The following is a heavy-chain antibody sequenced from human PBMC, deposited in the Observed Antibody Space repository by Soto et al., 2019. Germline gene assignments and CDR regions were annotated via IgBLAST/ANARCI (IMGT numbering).Heavy chain of an antibody. CDR2: INPATGAA. V-gene: IGHV1-2*02. J-gene: IGHJ3*02. D-gene: IGHD3-3*01. CDR3: ARGGGVGVAGSAAFDM. CDR1: GYPVTAYY. Sequence: QLHLVQSGAVVKKPGASVTVSCSASGYPVTAYYMHWVRQAPGRGLEWMGGINPATGAAKYTQTFQGRVTITRDTSPCTVFRELRGLTSGDTAVFYWARGGGVGVAGSAAFDMWGQGTLVTVSS.